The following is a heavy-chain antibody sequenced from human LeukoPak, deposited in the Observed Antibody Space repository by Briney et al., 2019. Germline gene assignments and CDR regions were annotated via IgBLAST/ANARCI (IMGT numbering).Heavy chain of an antibody. CDR3: AGDRSAVPRLRYFDWLTTPYYYYGMDV. J-gene: IGHJ6*02. CDR2: IIPILGIA. Sequence: SVKVSCKASGGTFSSYAISWVRQAPGQGLEWMGRIIPILGIANYAQKFQGRVTITADKSTSTAYMELSSLRSEDTAVYYCAGDRSAVPRLRYFDWLTTPYYYYGMDVWGQGTTVTVSS. CDR1: GGTFSSYA. V-gene: IGHV1-69*04. D-gene: IGHD3-9*01.